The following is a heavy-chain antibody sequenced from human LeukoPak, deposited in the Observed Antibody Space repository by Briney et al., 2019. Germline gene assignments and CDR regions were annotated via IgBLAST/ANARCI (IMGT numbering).Heavy chain of an antibody. D-gene: IGHD6-13*01. CDR3: AKALRYSSSWYLDY. J-gene: IGHJ4*02. Sequence: GGSLRLSCAASGFTFSSYGMHWVRQAPGKGLEWVAFIRYDGSNKYYADSVKGRFTISRDNSKNTLYLQMNSLRAEDTAVYYCAKALRYSSSWYLDYWGQGTLVTVSS. CDR1: GFTFSSYG. V-gene: IGHV3-30*02. CDR2: IRYDGSNK.